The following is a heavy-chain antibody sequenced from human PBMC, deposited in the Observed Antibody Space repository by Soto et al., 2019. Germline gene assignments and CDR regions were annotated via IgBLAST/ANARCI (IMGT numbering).Heavy chain of an antibody. V-gene: IGHV4-38-2*01. CDR1: GYSISSGYY. J-gene: IGHJ4*02. CDR2: IYHSGST. CDR3: ARASRDCSGLSCAWGGADY. D-gene: IGHD2-2*01. Sequence: XETLSLTCVVSGYSISSGYYWCCIRQPPGKGLEWIGFIYHSGSTFYNPSLKSRVTMSVDTSKNQFSLKVNSVTAADTAVYYCARASRDCSGLSCAWGGADYWGQGTLVTVSS.